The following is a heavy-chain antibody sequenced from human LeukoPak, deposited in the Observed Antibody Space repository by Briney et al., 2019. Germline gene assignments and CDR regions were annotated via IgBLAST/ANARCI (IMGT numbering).Heavy chain of an antibody. Sequence: SETLPLTCTVSGGSISSGGYYWSWIRQHPGKGLEWIGYIYYSGSTYYNPSLKSRVTISVDTSKNQFSLKLSSVTAADTAVYYCAREAVGATGLDYWGQGTLVTVSS. D-gene: IGHD1-26*01. CDR3: AREAVGATGLDY. CDR1: GGSISSGGYY. J-gene: IGHJ4*02. V-gene: IGHV4-31*03. CDR2: IYYSGST.